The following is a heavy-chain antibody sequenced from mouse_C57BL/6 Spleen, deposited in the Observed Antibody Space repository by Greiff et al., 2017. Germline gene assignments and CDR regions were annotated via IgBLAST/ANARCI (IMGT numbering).Heavy chain of an antibody. CDR3: AREPGWYFDV. CDR2: INPNNGGT. J-gene: IGHJ1*03. V-gene: IGHV1-26*01. CDR1: GYTFTDYY. Sequence: VQLQQSGPELVKPGASVKISCKASGYTFTDYYMNWVKQSHGKSLEWIGDINPNNGGTSYNQKFKGKATLTVDKSSSTAYMELRSLTSEDSAVYYCAREPGWYFDVWGTGTTLTVSS.